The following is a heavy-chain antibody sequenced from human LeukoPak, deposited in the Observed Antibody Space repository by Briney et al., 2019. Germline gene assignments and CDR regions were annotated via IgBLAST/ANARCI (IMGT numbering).Heavy chain of an antibody. D-gene: IGHD3-9*01. CDR2: INHSGST. Sequence: SETLSLTCAVYGGSFSGYYWSWIRQPPGKGLEWIGEINHSGSTKYNPSLESRVTISVDTSKNQFSLKLSSVTAADTAVYYCASRTKLRYFDWLLPTGDYCGQGTLVTVSS. V-gene: IGHV4-34*01. CDR1: GGSFSGYY. J-gene: IGHJ4*02. CDR3: ASRTKLRYFDWLLPTGDY.